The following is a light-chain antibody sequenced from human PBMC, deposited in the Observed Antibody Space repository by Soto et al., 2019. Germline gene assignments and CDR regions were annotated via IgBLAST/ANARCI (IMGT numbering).Light chain of an antibody. CDR3: QQYNNWPSWT. CDR2: GAS. Sequence: EIVLTPSPATLSLSPGERATLSCRASQSVSSNLAWYQQKPGQAPRLLIYGASTRATGIPARFSGSGSGTEFTLTISSLQSEDFAVYYCQQYNNWPSWTFGQGTKVDIK. J-gene: IGKJ1*01. CDR1: QSVSSN. V-gene: IGKV3-15*01.